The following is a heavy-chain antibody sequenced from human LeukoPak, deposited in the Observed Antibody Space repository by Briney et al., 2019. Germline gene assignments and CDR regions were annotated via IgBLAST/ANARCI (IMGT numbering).Heavy chain of an antibody. Sequence: MASETLSLTCTVSGGSISSYYWSWIRQPPGKGLEWIGYIYYSGTTNYHPSLKSRLTISVETSKNQFSLKLSSVTAADTAVYYCARLEAGCFDYWGQGTLVTVSS. V-gene: IGHV4-59*08. CDR2: IYYSGTT. CDR1: GGSISSYY. CDR3: ARLEAGCFDY. D-gene: IGHD6-19*01. J-gene: IGHJ4*02.